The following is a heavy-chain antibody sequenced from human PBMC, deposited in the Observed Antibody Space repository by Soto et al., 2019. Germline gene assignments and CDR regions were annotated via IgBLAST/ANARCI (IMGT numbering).Heavy chain of an antibody. V-gene: IGHV4-30-4*01. CDR3: AREVMIFGVAPYFDY. J-gene: IGHJ4*02. D-gene: IGHD3-3*01. Sequence: QVQLQESGPGLVKPLQTLSLTCTVSGGSISSGDYYWSWIRQPPGKGMEWIGYIYYSGNTYYNPYLTSRVTISVDTSKTQFSLKLSSVTAADTAVYYCAREVMIFGVAPYFDYWGQGTLVTVSS. CDR2: IYYSGNT. CDR1: GGSISSGDYY.